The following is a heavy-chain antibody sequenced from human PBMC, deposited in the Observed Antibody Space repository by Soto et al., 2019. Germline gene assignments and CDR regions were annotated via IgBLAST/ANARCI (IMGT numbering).Heavy chain of an antibody. CDR2: IWYDGSNK. Sequence: PGGSLRLSCAASGFTFSSYGMHWVCQAPGKGLEWVAVIWYDGSNKYYADSVKGRFTISRDNSKNTLYLQMNSLRAEDTAVYYCARKYSSGYYGMDVWGQGTTVTVSS. D-gene: IGHD6-25*01. V-gene: IGHV3-33*01. CDR1: GFTFSSYG. J-gene: IGHJ6*02. CDR3: ARKYSSGYYGMDV.